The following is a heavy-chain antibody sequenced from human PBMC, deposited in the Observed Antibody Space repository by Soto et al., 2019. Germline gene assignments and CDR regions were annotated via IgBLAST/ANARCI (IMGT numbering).Heavy chain of an antibody. D-gene: IGHD2-15*01. CDR3: ARGGPVSVSPAWQLLGYFDY. Sequence: QVHLQESGPGQVRPSQTLSLSCSVSGGSISRGAYFWTWIRQFPGKVLEWIAYISYTGATYYNPSLKSRVTILADTSKNQFSLQLNSVTSADTAVYYCARGGPVSVSPAWQLLGYFDYWGQGTLVTVSS. V-gene: IGHV4-31*03. CDR1: GGSISRGAYF. J-gene: IGHJ4*02. CDR2: ISYTGAT.